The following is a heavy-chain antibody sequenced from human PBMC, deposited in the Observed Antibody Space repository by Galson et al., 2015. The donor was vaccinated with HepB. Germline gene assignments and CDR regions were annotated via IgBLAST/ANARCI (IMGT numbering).Heavy chain of an antibody. CDR3: ARDGIVVVPAAMEGFDY. Sequence: SVKVSCKASGYTFTSYGISWVRQAPGQGLEWMGWISAYNGNTNYAQKLQGRVTMTTDTSTSTAYMELRSLRSDDTAVYYCARDGIVVVPAAMEGFDYWGQGTLVTVSS. J-gene: IGHJ4*02. CDR2: ISAYNGNT. D-gene: IGHD2-2*01. CDR1: GYTFTSYG. V-gene: IGHV1-18*01.